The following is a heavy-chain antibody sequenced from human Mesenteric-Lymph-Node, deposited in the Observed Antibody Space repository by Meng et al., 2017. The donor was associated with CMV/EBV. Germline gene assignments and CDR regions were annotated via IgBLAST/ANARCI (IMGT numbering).Heavy chain of an antibody. CDR2: ITHSGST. J-gene: IGHJ4*02. V-gene: IGHV4-34*01. CDR3: ARGPLYGSDTSCAEY. CDR1: GESCSDYF. D-gene: IGHD6-19*01. Sequence: YGESCSDYFWSWFRQPPGKGLEWIGEITHSGSTSYYPSLKNRVTRSVDTSKNQFSLKVNSVTAADTAVYYCARGPLYGSDTSCAEYWGQGTLVTVSS.